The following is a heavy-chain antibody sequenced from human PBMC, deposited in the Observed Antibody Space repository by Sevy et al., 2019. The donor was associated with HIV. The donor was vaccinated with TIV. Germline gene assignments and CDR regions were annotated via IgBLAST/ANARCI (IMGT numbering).Heavy chain of an antibody. CDR3: ARDLREYSSSSKYYFDY. V-gene: IGHV3-21*01. CDR2: ISSSNNYI. CDR1: GFTFSSYS. D-gene: IGHD6-6*01. J-gene: IGHJ4*02. Sequence: ETLSLTCAASGFTFSSYSMNWVRQAPGKGLEWVSSISSSNNYIYYADSLKGRFTISRDNAKNSLYLQMNSLRAEDTAVYYCARDLREYSSSSKYYFDYWGQGILVTVSS.